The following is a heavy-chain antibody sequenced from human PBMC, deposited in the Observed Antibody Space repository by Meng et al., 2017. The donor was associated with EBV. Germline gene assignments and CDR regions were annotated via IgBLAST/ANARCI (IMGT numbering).Heavy chain of an antibody. CDR2: INPNSGGT. Sequence: QVHPVQSGAEVKKPGASVKGSCKASGYTFTGYYMHWGRQAPGQGLEWMGRINPNSGGTNYAQKFQGRVPMTRDTSISTAYMELSRLRSDDTAVYYCARSRSSPDVPLDYWGQGTLVTVSS. V-gene: IGHV1-2*06. CDR3: ARSRSSPDVPLDY. J-gene: IGHJ4*02. D-gene: IGHD6-19*01. CDR1: GYTFTGYY.